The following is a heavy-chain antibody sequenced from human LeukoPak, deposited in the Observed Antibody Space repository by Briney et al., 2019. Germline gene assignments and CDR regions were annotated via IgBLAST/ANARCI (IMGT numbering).Heavy chain of an antibody. CDR3: ARSWMASRPVDQ. CDR1: GFTFSSYA. V-gene: IGHV3-30-3*01. Sequence: GGSLRLSCAASGFTFSSYAMHWVRQAPGKGLEWVAVVSYDGSNKYYADSVKGRFTISRDNSKNTLYLQMNSLRAEDTAVYYCARSWMASRPVDQWGQGTLVTVPS. CDR2: VSYDGSNK. J-gene: IGHJ5*02. D-gene: IGHD5-24*01.